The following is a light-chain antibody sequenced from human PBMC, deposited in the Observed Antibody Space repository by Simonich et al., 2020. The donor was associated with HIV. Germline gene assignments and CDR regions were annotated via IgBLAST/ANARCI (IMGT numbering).Light chain of an antibody. CDR1: QSGSSN. Sequence: EIVMTQSPATLSVSPGERATLSCRASQSGSSNLAWYQKKPGQAPRLLIYGASTRATGIPARVGGSGSGTEFTLTISSLQSEDFAVYYCQQYNNWPPYTFGQGTKLEIK. V-gene: IGKV3-15*01. J-gene: IGKJ2*01. CDR3: QQYNNWPPYT. CDR2: GAS.